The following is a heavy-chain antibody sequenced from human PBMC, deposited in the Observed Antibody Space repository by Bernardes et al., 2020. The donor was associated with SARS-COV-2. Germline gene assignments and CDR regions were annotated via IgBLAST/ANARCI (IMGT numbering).Heavy chain of an antibody. CDR3: ARQKQYASASYYFDS. V-gene: IGHV5-10-1*01. D-gene: IGHD6-19*01. J-gene: IGHJ4*02. CDR1: GHTLTTYW. CDR2: IDPADSDI. Sequence: GESLKISCKDSGHTLTTYWITWVRQTPENGLEWMGTIDPADSDIYYSPSFEGHVTISADRSISAAYLQWSSLRASDTAIYFCARQKQYASASYYFDSWGQGTLVTVSS.